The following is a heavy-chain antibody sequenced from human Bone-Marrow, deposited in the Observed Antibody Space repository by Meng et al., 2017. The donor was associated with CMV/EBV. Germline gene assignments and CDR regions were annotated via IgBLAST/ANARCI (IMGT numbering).Heavy chain of an antibody. Sequence: SCAASGFTVSSDYMNWVRQAPGKGLEWVSIIYRDGTTYYADSVKGRFTISRDNPKNTLYLQMTSLRVEDTALYYCARGAAAGNWDFDLWGRGSLVTVSS. V-gene: IGHV3-66*02. CDR2: IYRDGTT. D-gene: IGHD6-13*01. CDR3: ARGAAAGNWDFDL. CDR1: GFTVSSDY. J-gene: IGHJ2*01.